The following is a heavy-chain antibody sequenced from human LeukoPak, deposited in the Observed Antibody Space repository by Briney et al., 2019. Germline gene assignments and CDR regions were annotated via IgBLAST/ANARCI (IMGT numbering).Heavy chain of an antibody. D-gene: IGHD2-15*01. J-gene: IGHJ5*02. Sequence: SETLSLTCTVSGGSISSSSYYWGWIRQPPVKGLEGIGSIYYRGSTYYNPSLKSRVTISVDTSKNQFSLKLSSVTAADTAVYYCATLRYCSGGSCYPANTNWFDPWGQGTLVTVSS. CDR1: GGSISSSSYY. CDR3: ATLRYCSGGSCYPANTNWFDP. V-gene: IGHV4-39*01. CDR2: IYYRGST.